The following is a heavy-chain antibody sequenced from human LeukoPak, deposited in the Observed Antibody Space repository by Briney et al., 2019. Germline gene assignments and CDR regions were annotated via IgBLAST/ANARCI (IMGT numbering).Heavy chain of an antibody. Sequence: PGGSLRLSCLASGFTFSSHSMHWVRQAPGKGLEWVAVISFDGSIKYYADSVQGRFTISRDNSKNTLYLQMISLRAEDTAMYYCARDLRGPSEWGQGTLVTVFS. D-gene: IGHD4-17*01. J-gene: IGHJ4*02. CDR2: ISFDGSIK. CDR3: ARDLRGPSE. V-gene: IGHV3-30-3*01. CDR1: GFTFSSHS.